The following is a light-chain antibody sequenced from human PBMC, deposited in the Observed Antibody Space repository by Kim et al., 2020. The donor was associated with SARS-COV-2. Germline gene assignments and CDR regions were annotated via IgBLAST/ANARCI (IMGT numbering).Light chain of an antibody. CDR3: QKYDSAPDT. V-gene: IGKV1-27*01. CDR1: QGISNF. CDR2: GAS. Sequence: SASVGDRVTITCRASQGISNFLAWYQQQPGKVPKLLIYGASTLQSGVPSRFSGSGSGTDFTLTISNLQPEDVATYYCQKYDSAPDTFGQGTKLEI. J-gene: IGKJ2*01.